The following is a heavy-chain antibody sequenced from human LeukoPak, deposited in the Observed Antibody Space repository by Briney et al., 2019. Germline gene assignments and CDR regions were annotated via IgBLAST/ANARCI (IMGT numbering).Heavy chain of an antibody. V-gene: IGHV1-18*01. CDR3: AFSSHFLDANYYPMDV. Sequence: ASVKVSCKASGYTFTTYGISWVRQAPGQGLEWMGWISAYNGKTNYAQKLQGRVPMTTDTSRSTVYMELRSLRSEDTPVFYCAFSSHFLDANYYPMDVWGKGTPGTVSS. CDR1: GYTFTTYG. CDR2: ISAYNGKT. J-gene: IGHJ6*03. D-gene: IGHD6-13*01.